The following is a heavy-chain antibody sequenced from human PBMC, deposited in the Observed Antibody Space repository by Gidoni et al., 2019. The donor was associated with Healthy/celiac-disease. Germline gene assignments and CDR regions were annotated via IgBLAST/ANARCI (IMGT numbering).Heavy chain of an antibody. D-gene: IGHD2-15*01. Sequence: QVQLVESGGGVVQPGRSLRLSCAASGFTFRSYAMHWVRQAPGKGLEWVAVISYDGSNKYYADSVKGRFTISRDNSKNTLYLQMNSLRAEDTAVYYCARDQPLVAADRSFDYWGQGTLVTVSS. V-gene: IGHV3-30-3*01. CDR3: ARDQPLVAADRSFDY. J-gene: IGHJ4*02. CDR1: GFTFRSYA. CDR2: ISYDGSNK.